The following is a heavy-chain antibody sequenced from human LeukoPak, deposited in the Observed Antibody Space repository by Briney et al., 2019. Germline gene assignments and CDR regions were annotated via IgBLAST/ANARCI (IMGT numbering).Heavy chain of an antibody. CDR3: ARDPLKWELPYYFDY. Sequence: TGGSLRLSCAASGFTFSSYAVHWVRQAPGKGLEWVAVISYDGSNKYYADSVKGRFTISRDNPKNMLYLQMNSLRAEDTAVYYCARDPLKWELPYYFDYWGQGTLVTVSS. D-gene: IGHD1-26*01. CDR1: GFTFSSYA. J-gene: IGHJ4*02. V-gene: IGHV3-30*04. CDR2: ISYDGSNK.